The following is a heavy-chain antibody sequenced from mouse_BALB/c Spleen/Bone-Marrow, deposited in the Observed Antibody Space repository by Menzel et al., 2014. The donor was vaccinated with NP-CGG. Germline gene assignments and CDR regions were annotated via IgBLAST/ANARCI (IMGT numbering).Heavy chain of an antibody. CDR3: ASLYYYGYFDV. J-gene: IGHJ1*01. Sequence: EVKLMESGGGLVQPGGSLKFSCAASGFDFSRYWMSWVRQAPGKGLEWIGEINPDSSTINYTPSLKDKFIISRDNAKNTLYLQMSKVRSEDTALYYCASLYYYGYFDVWGAGTTVTVSS. V-gene: IGHV4-1*02. CDR2: INPDSSTI. CDR1: GFDFSRYW. D-gene: IGHD1-1*01.